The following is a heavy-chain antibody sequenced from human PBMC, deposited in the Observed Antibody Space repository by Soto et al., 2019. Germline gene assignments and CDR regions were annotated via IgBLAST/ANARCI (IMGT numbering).Heavy chain of an antibody. CDR3: ARDPADRGDYFDY. J-gene: IGHJ4*02. CDR1: GGSISSYY. Sequence: PSETLSLTCTVSGGSISSYYWSWIRQPPGKGLEWIGYIYYTGSTYYNPSLKSRVTISVDTSKNQFSLKVSSVTAADTAVYYCARDPADRGDYFDYWGLGTLVTVSS. CDR2: IYYTGST. D-gene: IGHD3-10*01. V-gene: IGHV4-59*12.